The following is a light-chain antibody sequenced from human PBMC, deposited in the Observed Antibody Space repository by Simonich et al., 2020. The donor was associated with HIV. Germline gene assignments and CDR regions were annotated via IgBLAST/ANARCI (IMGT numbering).Light chain of an antibody. CDR1: QSVLPSSNNKNS. J-gene: IGKJ2*01. Sequence: DIVMTQSPDSLAVSLGERATINCKSSQSVLPSSNNKNSLAWYQQKPGQPPKLIIYWASTREAGVPDRFSGSGSGTDFTLTISSLQAEDVAVYYCQQYYSSPHTFGQGTRLEIK. CDR3: QQYYSSPHT. V-gene: IGKV4-1*01. CDR2: WAS.